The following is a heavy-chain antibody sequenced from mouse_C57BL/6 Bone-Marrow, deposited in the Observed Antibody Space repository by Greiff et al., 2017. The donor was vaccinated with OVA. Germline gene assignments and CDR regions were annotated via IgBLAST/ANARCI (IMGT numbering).Heavy chain of an antibody. V-gene: IGHV1-64*01. J-gene: IGHJ4*01. CDR1: GYTFTSYW. D-gene: IGHD2-4*01. CDR2: IHPNSGST. CDR3: ARSYYYDYDGYAMDY. Sequence: QVQLQQPGAELVKPGASVKLSCKASGYTFTSYWMHWVKQRPGQGLEWIGMIHPNSGSTNYNEKFKGKATFTADTSSNTAYMQLSSLTTEDSAIYYCARSYYYDYDGYAMDYWGQGTSVTVSS.